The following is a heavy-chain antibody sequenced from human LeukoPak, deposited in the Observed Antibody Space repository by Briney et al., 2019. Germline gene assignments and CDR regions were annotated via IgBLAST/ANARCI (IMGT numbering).Heavy chain of an antibody. Sequence: PGGSLRLSRAASGFTFNGFWMSWVRQAPGKGLEWVANIKQDGSDIYYLGSVRGRFTISRDNAMNSLYLQMNSLRAEDTAVYYCTRDALYGDPSYYYMDVWGEGTTVTVSS. V-gene: IGHV3-7*01. J-gene: IGHJ6*03. CDR2: IKQDGSDI. D-gene: IGHD4-17*01. CDR3: TRDALYGDPSYYYMDV. CDR1: GFTFNGFW.